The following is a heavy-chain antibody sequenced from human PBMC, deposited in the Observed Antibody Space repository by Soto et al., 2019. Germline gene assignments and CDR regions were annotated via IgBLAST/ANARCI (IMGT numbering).Heavy chain of an antibody. CDR2: IKAYSGNT. V-gene: IGHV1-18*01. D-gene: IGHD4-17*01. CDR1: GYTFPTST. Sequence: QLQLMQSGAEAKKPGASVKVSCKASGYTFPTSTISWVRQAPGQGLEWMGWIKAYSGNTNYAQKLQGRVTITTDTSTNTAYMELRSLTTDDTAIYYCAIADYGDDDYWGQGTLVTVSS. J-gene: IGHJ4*02. CDR3: AIADYGDDDY.